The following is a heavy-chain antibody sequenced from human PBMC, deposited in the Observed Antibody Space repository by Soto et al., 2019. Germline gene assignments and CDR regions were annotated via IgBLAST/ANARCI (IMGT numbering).Heavy chain of an antibody. J-gene: IGHJ2*01. V-gene: IGHV1-46*03. D-gene: IGHD2-2*01. CDR1: GYSFTGYY. Sequence: QVQLVQSGAEVKKPGASVKVSCKASGYSFTGYYIHWVRQAPGQGLEWMGMINPSGDTTAYAQKFQDRVTMTRDSSTSPGYMELSSLRSEDTAVYFCARDIILVAPPAMQYWYFDFCGRGTLVTVSS. CDR2: INPSGDTT. CDR3: ARDIILVAPPAMQYWYFDF.